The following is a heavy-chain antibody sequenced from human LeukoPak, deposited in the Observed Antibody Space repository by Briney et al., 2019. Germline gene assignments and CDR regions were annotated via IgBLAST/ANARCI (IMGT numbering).Heavy chain of an antibody. D-gene: IGHD2-21*01. V-gene: IGHV3-7*01. CDR3: AKSLVVVNDPPDY. J-gene: IGHJ4*02. Sequence: PGGSLRLSCAASGFTFSTCWMTWVRQAPGKWLEWVANIKQDGSERYYVDSVKGRFTISRDKAKCSLYLQMNGLRAEDTAVYYCAKSLVVVNDPPDYWGQGTLVTVSS. CDR2: IKQDGSER. CDR1: GFTFSTCW.